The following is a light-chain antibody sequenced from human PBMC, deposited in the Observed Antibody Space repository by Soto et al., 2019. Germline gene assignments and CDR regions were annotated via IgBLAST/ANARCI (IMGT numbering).Light chain of an antibody. V-gene: IGKV1-5*03. J-gene: IGKJ1*01. CDR2: KAS. CDR3: QQYSTYPWT. CDR1: QSISIW. Sequence: DIQMTQSPSTLSASVGDRVTITCRASQSISIWLAWYQQKPGKAPKLLIYKASGLESGVPSRFSGSGSGTEFTLTISSLQPDDFATYYGQQYSTYPWTFGQGNKVEIK.